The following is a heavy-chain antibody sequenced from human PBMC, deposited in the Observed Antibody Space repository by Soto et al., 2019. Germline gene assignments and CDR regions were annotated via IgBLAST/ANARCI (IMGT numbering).Heavy chain of an antibody. CDR2: IKQDGSEK. J-gene: IGHJ4*02. V-gene: IGHV3-7*01. Sequence: GGSLRLSCAASGFTFSSYWMSWVRQAPGKGLEWVANIKQDGSEKYYVDSVKGRFTISRDNAKNSLYLQMNSLRAEDTAVYYCAREEYSSGWYFENYFDYWGQGTLVTVSS. CDR1: GFTFSSYW. CDR3: AREEYSSGWYFENYFDY. D-gene: IGHD6-19*01.